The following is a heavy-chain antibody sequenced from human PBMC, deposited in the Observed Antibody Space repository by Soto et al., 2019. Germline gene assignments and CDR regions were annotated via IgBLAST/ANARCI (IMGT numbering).Heavy chain of an antibody. Sequence: PVGSLRLSCAASGFTFSSYGMSWVRQAPEKGLEWVSGSRASDGGAYYADSVKGRFTISRDNSENKLYLQMNSLRVEDTAVYYCAKDSDREYFQHWGQGPLVTGAS. CDR3: AKDSDREYFQH. D-gene: IGHD3-10*01. V-gene: IGHV3-23*01. CDR2: SRASDGGA. J-gene: IGHJ1*01. CDR1: GFTFSSYG.